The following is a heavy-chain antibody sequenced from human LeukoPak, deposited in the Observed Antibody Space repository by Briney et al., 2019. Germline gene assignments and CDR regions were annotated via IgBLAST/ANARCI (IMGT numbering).Heavy chain of an antibody. J-gene: IGHJ6*02. D-gene: IGHD4-23*01. CDR2: ISAYNGNT. CDR1: GYTFTSYG. CDR3: ARDGTTVVTSSGYYGMDV. V-gene: IGHV1-18*01. Sequence: ASVKVSCKASGYTFTSYGISWVRQAPGQGLEWMGWISAYNGNTNYAQKLQGRVTMTTDTPTSTAYMELRGLRSDDTAVYYCARDGTTVVTSSGYYGMDVWGQGTTVTVSS.